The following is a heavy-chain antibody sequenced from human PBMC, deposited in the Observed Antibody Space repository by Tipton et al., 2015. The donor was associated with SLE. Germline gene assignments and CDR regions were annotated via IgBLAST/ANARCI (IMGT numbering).Heavy chain of an antibody. Sequence: TLSLTCTVSGGSISSFYWSWIRQPPGKGLEWIGYIYYSGSTNYNPSLKSRVTISVDTSKNQFSLKVRSVTAADTAMYYCARGHVAGRHSYGMDVWGQGTTVTVSS. CDR2: IYYSGST. J-gene: IGHJ6*02. D-gene: IGHD5-12*01. CDR1: GGSISSFY. CDR3: ARGHVAGRHSYGMDV. V-gene: IGHV4-59*12.